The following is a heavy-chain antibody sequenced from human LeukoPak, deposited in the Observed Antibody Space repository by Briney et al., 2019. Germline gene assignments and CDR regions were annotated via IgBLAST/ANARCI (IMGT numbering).Heavy chain of an antibody. CDR1: GFTFSSYA. CDR3: GAQGGMAGNGWLDP. CDR2: IWYDGSNK. J-gene: IGHJ5*02. Sequence: GGSLRLSCAASGFTFSSYAMHWVRQAPGKGLEWVAVIWYDGSNKYYADSVKGRFTISRDNSKNTLYLQMNSLRAEDTAVYYCGAQGGMAGNGWLDPWGQGTLVTVSS. V-gene: IGHV3-33*08. D-gene: IGHD6-19*01.